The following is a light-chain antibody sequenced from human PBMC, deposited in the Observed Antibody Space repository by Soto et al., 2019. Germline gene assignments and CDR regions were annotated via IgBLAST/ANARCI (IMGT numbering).Light chain of an antibody. CDR1: QSVDSS. Sequence: EIVLTQSPGILSVSPGESATLSCRASQSVDSSLAWYQQKPGQAPRLLIFDASNRATGIPARFSGSGSGTDFTLTISSLASEDFAVYYCQQRSNWPPLTFGGGTKVEIK. CDR3: QQRSNWPPLT. J-gene: IGKJ4*01. CDR2: DAS. V-gene: IGKV3-11*01.